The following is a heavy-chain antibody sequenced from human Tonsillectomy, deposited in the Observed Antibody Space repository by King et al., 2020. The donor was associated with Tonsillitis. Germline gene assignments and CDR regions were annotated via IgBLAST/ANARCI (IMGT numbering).Heavy chain of an antibody. CDR2: ISYDGSNK. Sequence: VQLVESGGGVVQPGRSLRLSCAASGSIFSTYGMHWVRQAPGKGLEWVAVISYDGSNKYYADSVKGRFTISRDNSKNTLYLQMNSLRAEDTAVYYCAKDSTSWYDPYYYGMDVWGQGTTVTVSS. D-gene: IGHD6-13*01. V-gene: IGHV3-30*18. CDR1: GSIFSTYG. CDR3: AKDSTSWYDPYYYGMDV. J-gene: IGHJ6*02.